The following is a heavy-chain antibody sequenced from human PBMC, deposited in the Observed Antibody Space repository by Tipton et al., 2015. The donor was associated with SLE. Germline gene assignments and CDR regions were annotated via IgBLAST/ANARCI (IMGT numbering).Heavy chain of an antibody. CDR3: ARHSGNYYFDY. D-gene: IGHD1-26*01. CDR1: GFTFSSYS. V-gene: IGHV3-23*01. Sequence: SLRLSCAASGFTFSSYSMNWVRQAPGKGLEWVSAVNGGGTTYYTDSVKGRFTISRDNSKNTLYLQMNSLRAEDTAVYYCARHSGNYYFDYWGQGTLVTVSS. J-gene: IGHJ4*02. CDR2: VNGGGTT.